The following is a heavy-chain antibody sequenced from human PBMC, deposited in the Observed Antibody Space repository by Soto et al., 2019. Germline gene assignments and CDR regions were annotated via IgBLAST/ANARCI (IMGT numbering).Heavy chain of an antibody. CDR3: AKRSGAGGPLDY. CDR1: GFTFSSYS. J-gene: IGHJ4*02. CDR2: VSIGGIT. Sequence: PGGSLRLSCAASGFTFSSYSMGWVRQGPWKGLEWVAVVSIGGITHYADSVRGRFTISRDNSKNTLSLQMNSLTAEDTAVYFCAKRSGAGGPLDYWGQGALVTV. V-gene: IGHV3-23*01. D-gene: IGHD2-15*01.